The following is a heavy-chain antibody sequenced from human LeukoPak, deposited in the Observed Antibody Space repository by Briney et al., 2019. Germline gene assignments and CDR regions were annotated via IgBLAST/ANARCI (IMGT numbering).Heavy chain of an antibody. V-gene: IGHV3-21*01. J-gene: IGHJ4*02. CDR2: ITTATSSYI. D-gene: IGHD5-12*01. CDR3: AKSLYSAYDNF. Sequence: NPGGSLRLSCAASGFTFSSHDMNWVRQAPGKGLEWVSSITTATSSYIYYADSVKGRFTISRDNAKNSLYLQMNSLRAEDTAVYYCAKSLYSAYDNFWGQGTLVTVSS. CDR1: GFTFSSHD.